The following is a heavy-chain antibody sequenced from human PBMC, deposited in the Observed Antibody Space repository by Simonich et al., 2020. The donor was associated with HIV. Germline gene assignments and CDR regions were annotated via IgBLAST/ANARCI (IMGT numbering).Heavy chain of an antibody. CDR1: GGSFSGYY. CDR3: ARRTTAYYDFWSSFYFDF. CDR2: VSRRGST. J-gene: IGHJ4*02. D-gene: IGHD3-3*01. V-gene: IGHV4-34*01. Sequence: QVKLQQWGAGLLKPSETLSLTCAVYGGSFSGYYWSWIRQSPGKGLGWIGEVSRRGSTNSNPSLKSRVTISVDTSKNQFSLKLNSVTAADAAVYYCARRTTAYYDFWSSFYFDFWGQGTLVTVSS.